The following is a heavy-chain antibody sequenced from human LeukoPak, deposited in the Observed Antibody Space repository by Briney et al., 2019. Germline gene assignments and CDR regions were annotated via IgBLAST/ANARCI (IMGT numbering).Heavy chain of an antibody. J-gene: IGHJ6*03. D-gene: IGHD3-10*01. CDR2: IYYSGST. CDR3: ARRAGGRSYYYMDV. V-gene: IGHV4-39*01. CDR1: GGSISSSSYY. Sequence: PSETLSLTCTVSGGSISSSSYYWGWIRQPPGKGLEWIGSIYYSGSTYYNPSLKSRVTISVDTSKNQFSLKLSSVTAADTAVYYCARRAGGRSYYYMDVWGKGTTVTISS.